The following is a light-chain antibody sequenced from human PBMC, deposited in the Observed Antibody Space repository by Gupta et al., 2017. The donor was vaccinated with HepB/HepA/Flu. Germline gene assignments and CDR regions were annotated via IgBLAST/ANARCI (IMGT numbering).Light chain of an antibody. Sequence: SALTQPASVSGSPGQSITISCTGTSSDVGGYNYVSWYQQHPGKAPKLMIYDVSNRPSGVSNRFSGSKSGNTASLTISGLQAEDEADYYSSSYTSSSTLVFGGGTKLTVL. CDR3: SSYTSSSTLV. V-gene: IGLV2-14*03. CDR1: SSDVGGYNY. J-gene: IGLJ2*01. CDR2: DVS.